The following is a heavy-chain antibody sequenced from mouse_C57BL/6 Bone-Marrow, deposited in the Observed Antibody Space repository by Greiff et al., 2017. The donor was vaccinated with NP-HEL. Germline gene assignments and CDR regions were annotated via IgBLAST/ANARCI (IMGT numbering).Heavy chain of an antibody. Sequence: EVQLVESGGGLVKPGGSLKLSCAASGFTFGSYAMSWVRQTPEKRLEWVATISDGGSYTYYPDNVKGRFTISRDNAKNNLYLQMSHLKSEDTAMYYCARKIYYGNYDAMDYWGQGTSVTVSS. CDR2: ISDGGSYT. J-gene: IGHJ4*01. CDR3: ARKIYYGNYDAMDY. D-gene: IGHD2-1*01. CDR1: GFTFGSYA. V-gene: IGHV5-4*01.